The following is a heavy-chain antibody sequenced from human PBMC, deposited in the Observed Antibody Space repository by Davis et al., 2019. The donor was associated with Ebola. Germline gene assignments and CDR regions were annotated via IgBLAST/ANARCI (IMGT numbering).Heavy chain of an antibody. J-gene: IGHJ5*02. Sequence: ESLKISCAVYGGSFSGYYWSWIRQPPGKGLEWIGYIYYSGNTNYNPSLKSRVTISMDTSKNQFSLKLNSVTSSDTAVYYCARAARTTVGWFDPWGQGTLVTVSS. V-gene: IGHV4-59*01. CDR2: IYYSGNT. D-gene: IGHD6-6*01. CDR3: ARAARTTVGWFDP. CDR1: GGSFSGYY.